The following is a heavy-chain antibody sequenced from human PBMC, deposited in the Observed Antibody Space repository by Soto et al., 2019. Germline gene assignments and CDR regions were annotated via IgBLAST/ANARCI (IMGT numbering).Heavy chain of an antibody. D-gene: IGHD1-26*01. CDR1: RFSFTNAW. Sequence: EVQLVESGGGFVQPGGSLRLSCVASRFSFTNAWRSWVRQAPGKGPERVGRIKSKTDGGTADSAAPVKGRFTISRDDSQNTLYLHMDSLKTEDTALYHCSTDIGIYGLDIWGQGTTVTVSS. CDR3: STDIGIYGLDI. J-gene: IGHJ6*02. CDR2: IKSKTDGGTA. V-gene: IGHV3-15*01.